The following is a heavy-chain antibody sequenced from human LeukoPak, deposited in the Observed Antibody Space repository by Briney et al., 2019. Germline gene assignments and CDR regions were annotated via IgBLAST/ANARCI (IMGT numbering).Heavy chain of an antibody. V-gene: IGHV3-48*03. J-gene: IGHJ4*02. D-gene: IGHD6-19*01. Sequence: GGSLRLSCAASGFTFSSYEMNWVRQAPGKGLEWVSYISSSGSTIYYADSVKGRFTISRDNAKNSLYLQMNSLRAEDTAVYYCARWGAMGSGFIDYWGQGTLVTVSS. CDR3: ARWGAMGSGFIDY. CDR2: ISSSGSTI. CDR1: GFTFSSYE.